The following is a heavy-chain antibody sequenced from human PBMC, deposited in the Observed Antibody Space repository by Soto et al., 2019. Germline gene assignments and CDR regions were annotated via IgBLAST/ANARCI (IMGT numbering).Heavy chain of an antibody. CDR1: VFTFSSYA. J-gene: IGHJ5*02. D-gene: IGHD6-13*01. V-gene: IGHV3-23*01. CDR2: ISGSGGST. Sequence: GGSLRLSCASSVFTFSSYAMSCVRHSPGKGLEWVSAISGSGGSTYYADSVKGRFTISRDNSKNTLYLQMNSLRAEDTAVYYCAKHAAAASGDWFEPWGQGTLVIVS. CDR3: AKHAAAASGDWFEP.